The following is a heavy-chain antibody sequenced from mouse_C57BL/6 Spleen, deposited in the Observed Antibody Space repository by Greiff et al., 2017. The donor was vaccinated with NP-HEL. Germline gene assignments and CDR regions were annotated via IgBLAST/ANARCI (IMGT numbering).Heavy chain of an antibody. Sequence: VQLQQSGPELVKPGASVKISCKASGYTFTDYYMNWVKQSHGKSLEWIGDINPNNGGTSYIQKFKGKATLTVDKSSSTAYMELRSLTSEDSAVYYCARGDGYADYWGQGTTLTVSS. CDR3: ARGDGYADY. J-gene: IGHJ2*01. V-gene: IGHV1-26*01. D-gene: IGHD2-2*01. CDR2: INPNNGGT. CDR1: GYTFTDYY.